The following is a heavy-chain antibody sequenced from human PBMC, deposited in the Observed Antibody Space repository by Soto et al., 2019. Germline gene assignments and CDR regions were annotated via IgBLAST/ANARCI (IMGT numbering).Heavy chain of an antibody. V-gene: IGHV2-5*02. CDR2: IYWDDDQ. D-gene: IGHD6-13*01. CDR1: GFSLSTSGVG. J-gene: IGHJ5*02. Sequence: QITLKESGPTLVKPTQTLTLTCTFSGFSLSTSGVGVGWIRQPPGKALEWLALIYWDDDQRYSPSLKSRLTITKDTSKSQVVLTVTNMDPVDTATYYCAHLTIAAPGIDRNWFDPWGPGTLVTVSS. CDR3: AHLTIAAPGIDRNWFDP.